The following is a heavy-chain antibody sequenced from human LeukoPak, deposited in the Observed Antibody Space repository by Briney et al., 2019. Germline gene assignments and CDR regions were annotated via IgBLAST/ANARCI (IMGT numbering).Heavy chain of an antibody. J-gene: IGHJ4*02. D-gene: IGHD6-13*01. V-gene: IGHV3-66*02. CDR3: ARGFGIAAAGTKFDY. CDR1: GFTFSSYS. CDR2: IYSGGST. Sequence: GGSLRLSCAASGFTFSSYSMNWVRQAPGKGLEWVSVIYSGGSTYYADSVKGRFTISRDNSKNTLYLQMNSLRAEDTAVYYCARGFGIAAAGTKFDYWGQGTLVTVSS.